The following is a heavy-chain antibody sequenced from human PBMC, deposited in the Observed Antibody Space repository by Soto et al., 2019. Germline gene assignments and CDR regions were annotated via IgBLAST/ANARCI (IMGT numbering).Heavy chain of an antibody. J-gene: IGHJ5*02. Sequence: GGSLRLSCAASGFTFSSYWMHWVRQAPGKGLVWVSRINSDGSSTSYADSVKGRFTISRDNAKNTLYLQMNSLRAEDTAVYYCVSSRGSSGYYLVSPWGQGTLVTVSA. V-gene: IGHV3-74*01. CDR3: VSSRGSSGYYLVSP. CDR1: GFTFSSYW. D-gene: IGHD3-22*01. CDR2: INSDGSST.